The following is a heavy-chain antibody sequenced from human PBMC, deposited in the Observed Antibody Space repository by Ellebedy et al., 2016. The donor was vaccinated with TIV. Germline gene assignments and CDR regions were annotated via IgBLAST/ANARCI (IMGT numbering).Heavy chain of an antibody. CDR2: ISHDGSNK. Sequence: GGSLRLXCAASGFTFSYYSMHWVRQAPGKGLEWVAVISHDGSNKYHAESVKGRFTISRDDSKNTLYLQINTLRTEDTALYFCARGSSSRGYFDSWGQGTLVTVSS. V-gene: IGHV3-30-3*01. J-gene: IGHJ4*02. CDR3: ARGSSSRGYFDS. CDR1: GFTFSYYS. D-gene: IGHD6-13*01.